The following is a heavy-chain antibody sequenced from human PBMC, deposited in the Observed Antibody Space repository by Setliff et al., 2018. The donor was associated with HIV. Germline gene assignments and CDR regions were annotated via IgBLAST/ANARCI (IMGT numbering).Heavy chain of an antibody. CDR1: GGSISGSSYY. V-gene: IGHV4-39*01. CDR2: IYYSGST. CDR3: ATRNTLRYFEWLNYYYYYMDV. J-gene: IGHJ6*03. Sequence: SETLSLTCTVSGGSISGSSYYWGWIRQPPGKGLEWIGSIYYSGSTYYKPSLKSRVTISVDPSKKRFSLKMSSVTAADTAVYYCATRNTLRYFEWLNYYYYYMDVWGKGTTVTVSS. D-gene: IGHD3-9*01.